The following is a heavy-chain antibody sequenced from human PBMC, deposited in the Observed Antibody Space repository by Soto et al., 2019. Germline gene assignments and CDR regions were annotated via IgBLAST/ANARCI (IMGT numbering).Heavy chain of an antibody. CDR1: GFTFSSYD. V-gene: IGHV3-13*04. CDR3: GRAGAVAGYDAFDI. CDR2: IGTAGDT. D-gene: IGHD6-19*01. Sequence: EVQLVESGGGLVQPGGSLRLSCAASGFTFSSYDMHWVRQATGKGLEWVSAIGTAGDTYYPGSVKGRFTISRENAKNSLYLQMNRRGAGDTAVYYGGRAGAVAGYDAFDIWGQGRMVSVSS. J-gene: IGHJ3*02.